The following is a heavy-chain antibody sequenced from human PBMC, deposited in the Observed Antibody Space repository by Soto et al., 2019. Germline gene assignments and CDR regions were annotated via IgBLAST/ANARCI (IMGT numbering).Heavy chain of an antibody. CDR3: ARAVGTSGWYEAYFDY. V-gene: IGHV4-59*01. J-gene: IGHJ4*02. Sequence: QVQLQESGPGLVKPSETLSLTCTVSGGSISPYYWTWIRQPPGKGLEWIGYISYSGSTDYNPSLKRRVTMSVDSSRNQFSLKLSSVTAADTAVYYCARAVGTSGWYEAYFDYWGQGALVTVSS. CDR2: ISYSGST. CDR1: GGSISPYY. D-gene: IGHD6-19*01.